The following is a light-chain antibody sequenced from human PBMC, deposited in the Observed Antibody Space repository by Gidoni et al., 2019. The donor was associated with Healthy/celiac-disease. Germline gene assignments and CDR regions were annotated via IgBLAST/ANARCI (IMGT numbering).Light chain of an antibody. J-gene: IGKJ2*01. V-gene: IGKV1-5*03. CDR2: KAS. CDR3: QQYNSYSYT. CDR1: QSISSW. Sequence: IQMTQPPSTLSASVGDRVTITCRASQSISSWLAWYQQKPGKAPKLLIYKASSLESGVPSRFSGSGSGTKFTLTISSLQPDDFASYYCQQYNSYSYTFGQGTKLEIK.